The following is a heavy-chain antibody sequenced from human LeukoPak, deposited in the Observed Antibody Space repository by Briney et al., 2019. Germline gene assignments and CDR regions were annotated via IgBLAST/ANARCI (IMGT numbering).Heavy chain of an antibody. CDR1: GFTFSSYA. CDR2: ISGSGGST. V-gene: IGHV3-23*01. J-gene: IGHJ4*02. Sequence: GGSLRLSCAASGFTFSSYAMSWARQAPGKGREWVSAISGSGGSTYYADSVKGRFTISRDNSKNTLYLQMNSLRAEDTAVYYCAVPRGGTGVFAYWGQGTLVTVSS. CDR3: AVPRGGTGVFAY. D-gene: IGHD3-10*01.